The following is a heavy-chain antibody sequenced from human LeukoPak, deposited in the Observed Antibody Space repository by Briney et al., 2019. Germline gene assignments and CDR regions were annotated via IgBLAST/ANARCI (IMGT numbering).Heavy chain of an antibody. V-gene: IGHV1-18*01. CDR3: ARGMRIAAAGTHGDFDY. CDR2: VSAYNGNT. J-gene: IGHJ4*02. CDR1: GYTFTNYG. D-gene: IGHD6-13*01. Sequence: GASVKVSCKASGYTFTNYGISWVRQAPGQGLEWMGWVSAYNGNTNYAQKFQGRVTMTTDTSTSTAYMELRSLRSDDTAVYYCARGMRIAAAGTHGDFDYWGQGTLVTVSS.